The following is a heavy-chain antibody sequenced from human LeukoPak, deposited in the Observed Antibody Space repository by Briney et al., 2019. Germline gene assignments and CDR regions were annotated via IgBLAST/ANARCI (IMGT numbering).Heavy chain of an antibody. J-gene: IGHJ3*02. CDR3: ARDTSLSSSSSYFDALDM. CDR2: IKQDGSQK. CDR1: GVPFSNDW. D-gene: IGHD6-19*01. V-gene: IGHV3-7*01. Sequence: GGSLRLSCATSGVPFSNDWMIWVRQAQGKGLEWVANIKQDGSQKNYVDSVKGRFTISRDNTKKSLFLQMNSLRAEDTGIYYCARDTSLSSSSSYFDALDMWGQGTMVTVSS.